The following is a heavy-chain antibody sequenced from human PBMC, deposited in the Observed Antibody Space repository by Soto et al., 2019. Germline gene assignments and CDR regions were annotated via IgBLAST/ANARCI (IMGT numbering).Heavy chain of an antibody. CDR3: AKGKAHTLFGVDTLFDY. V-gene: IGHV3-23*01. D-gene: IGHD3-3*01. J-gene: IGHJ4*02. Sequence: LRLSCAASGFPFGSHAMSWVRQAPGKGLEWVSLVSGNGGTTNYADSMKGRFTISRDNSQKTLYLQMNSLRAEDTAIYYCAKGKAHTLFGVDTLFDYWGQGTLVTVSS. CDR1: GFPFGSHA. CDR2: VSGNGGTT.